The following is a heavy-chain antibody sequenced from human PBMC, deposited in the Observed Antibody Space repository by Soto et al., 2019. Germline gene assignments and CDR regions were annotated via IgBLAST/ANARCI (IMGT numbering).Heavy chain of an antibody. D-gene: IGHD4-17*01. J-gene: IGHJ2*01. CDR1: GGTFSSYA. CDR3: ASTTTTVTTSDWYFDL. V-gene: IGHV1-69*01. Sequence: QVQLVQSGAEVKKPGSSVKVSCKASGGTFSSYAISWVRQAPGQELEWMGGIIPIFGTANYAQKFQGRVTITADESTSTAYMELSSLRSEDTAVYYCASTTTTVTTSDWYFDLWGRGTLVTVSS. CDR2: IIPIFGTA.